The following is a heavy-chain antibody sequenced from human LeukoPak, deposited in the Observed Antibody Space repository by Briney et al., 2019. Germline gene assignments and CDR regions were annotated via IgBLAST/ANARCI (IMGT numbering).Heavy chain of an antibody. Sequence: GGSLRLSCAASGFTFSSYVMSWVRQAPGKGLEWVSAISGSGGSTYYADSVRGRFTISRDKSRNVLYLQMNSLGAEDTAVYYCAKFRTYYYDSSAYYFDYWGQGTLVTVSS. CDR1: GFTFSSYV. D-gene: IGHD3-22*01. J-gene: IGHJ4*02. V-gene: IGHV3-23*01. CDR3: AKFRTYYYDSSAYYFDY. CDR2: ISGSGGST.